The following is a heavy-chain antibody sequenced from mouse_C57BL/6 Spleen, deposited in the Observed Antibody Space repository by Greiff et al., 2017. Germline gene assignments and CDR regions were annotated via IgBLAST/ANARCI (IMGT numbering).Heavy chain of an antibody. Sequence: VKLQESGPGLVAPSQSLSITCTVSGFSLTSYGVDWVRQSPGKGLEWLGVIWGVGSTNYNSALKSRLSISKDNSKSQVFLKMNSLQTDDTAMYYCASDRRDGGFAYWGQGTLVTVSA. CDR1: GFSLTSYG. CDR2: IWGVGST. V-gene: IGHV2-6*01. D-gene: IGHD3-3*01. J-gene: IGHJ3*01. CDR3: ASDRRDGGFAY.